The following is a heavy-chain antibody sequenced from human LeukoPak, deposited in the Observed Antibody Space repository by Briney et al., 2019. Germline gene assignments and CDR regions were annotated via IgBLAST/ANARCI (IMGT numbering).Heavy chain of an antibody. V-gene: IGHV4-59*01. D-gene: IGHD3-22*01. CDR1: GGYISSYY. CDR2: VYYTGST. Sequence: SETLSLTCTVSGGYISSYYWSWIRQPPGEGLEWIGYVYYTGSTNYNPSLKSRVSISVDTSKNQFSLKLRSVSAADTAVYYCARGGGYYYGVYFDYWGQGTLVTVSS. CDR3: ARGGGYYYGVYFDY. J-gene: IGHJ4*02.